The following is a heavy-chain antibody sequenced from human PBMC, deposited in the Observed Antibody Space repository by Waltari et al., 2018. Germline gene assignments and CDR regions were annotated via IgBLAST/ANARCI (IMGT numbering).Heavy chain of an antibody. Sequence: EVQLVESGGGLVQPGRSLRLSCAASGFTFDDSAMHWVRQAPAKGLEWVSTMNWNSGGIAYADSVKGRFTISRDNAKNSLYLQMNSRRAEDTALYYCAKDEGAVAGSGWVDYWGQGTLVTVSS. CDR2: MNWNSGGI. CDR1: GFTFDDSA. V-gene: IGHV3-9*01. CDR3: AKDEGAVAGSGWVDY. J-gene: IGHJ4*02. D-gene: IGHD6-19*01.